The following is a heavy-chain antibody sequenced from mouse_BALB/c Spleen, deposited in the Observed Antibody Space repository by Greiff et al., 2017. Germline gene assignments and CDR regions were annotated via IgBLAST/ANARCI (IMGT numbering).Heavy chain of an antibody. V-gene: IGHV5-12-1*01. CDR3: AREGWGFAY. J-gene: IGHJ3*01. CDR1: GFAFSSYD. CDR2: ISSGGGST. Sequence: EVKVVESGGGLVKPGGSLKLSCAASGFAFSSYDMSWVRQTPEKRLEWVAYISSGGGSTYYPDTVKGRFTISRDNAKNTLYLQMSSLKSEDTAMYYCAREGWGFAYWGQGTLVTVSA. D-gene: IGHD2-3*01.